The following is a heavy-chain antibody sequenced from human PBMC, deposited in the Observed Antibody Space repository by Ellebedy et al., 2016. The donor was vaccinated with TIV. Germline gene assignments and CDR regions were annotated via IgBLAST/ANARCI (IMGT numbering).Heavy chain of an antibody. V-gene: IGHV4-59*08. J-gene: IGHJ5*01. D-gene: IGHD5-12*01. CDR2: VYYNGDT. CDR1: GGSISGYH. Sequence: MPSETLSLTCTVTGGSISGYHWGWIRQPPGKGLDWIGFVYYNGDTNYNPFFKSRVIISVDTSKNQFSLKLSSVTAADTAVYYCAKTGYGFDSWGHGTLVTVSS. CDR3: AKTGYGFDS.